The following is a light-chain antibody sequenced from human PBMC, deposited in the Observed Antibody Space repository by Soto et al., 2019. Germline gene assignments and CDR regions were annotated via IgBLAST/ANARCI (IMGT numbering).Light chain of an antibody. CDR3: QHYNDWGT. J-gene: IGKJ2*01. V-gene: IGKV3-15*01. CDR2: GAS. Sequence: EIVMTQSPATLSVSPGERATLSCRASQSVNSNLAWYQQKPGQAPRLLIYGASTRATGIPARFSGSGFATEFTLTISCLQSEDFVTYYCQHYNDWGTFCQGTKLEIK. CDR1: QSVNSN.